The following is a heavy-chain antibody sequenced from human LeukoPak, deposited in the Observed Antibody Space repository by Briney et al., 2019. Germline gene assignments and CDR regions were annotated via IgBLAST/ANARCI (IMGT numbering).Heavy chain of an antibody. CDR2: FHPEDGET. Sequence: ASVKVSCKVSGYTLTELSMHWVRQAPGKGLEWMATFHPEDGETIYAQQFQGRVTISEDTSADTAYMQLTSLRSDDTAIYYCAAGIAVPSGFDYWGQGTLVTVSS. V-gene: IGHV1-24*01. J-gene: IGHJ4*02. CDR3: AAGIAVPSGFDY. CDR1: GYTLTELS. D-gene: IGHD6-19*01.